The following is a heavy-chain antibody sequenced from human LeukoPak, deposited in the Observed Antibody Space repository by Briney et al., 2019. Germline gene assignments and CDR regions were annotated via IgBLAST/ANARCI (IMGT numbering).Heavy chain of an antibody. CDR1: GFTFDDYA. Sequence: GGSLRLSCAASGFTFDDYAMHWVRHAPGKGLEWVSGISWNSGSIGYADSVKGRFTISRDNSKNTLYLQMNSLRAEDTAVYYCAKPLTGYYPLWYWGQGTLVTVSS. J-gene: IGHJ4*02. D-gene: IGHD3-9*01. CDR3: AKPLTGYYPLWY. V-gene: IGHV3-9*01. CDR2: ISWNSGSI.